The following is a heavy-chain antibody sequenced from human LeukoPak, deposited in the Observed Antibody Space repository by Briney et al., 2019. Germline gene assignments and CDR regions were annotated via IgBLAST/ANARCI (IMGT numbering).Heavy chain of an antibody. CDR3: ARDQGTVVTSQFDY. Sequence: VGSLRLSCAASGFTFRNYAMSWVRQAPGKGLEWVSAIIGRFSGSDYTTYYADSVNGRFTISRDDSTNTLYLQLSGLRVEDTAVFSCARDQGTVVTSQFDYWGLGTLVTVSS. V-gene: IGHV3-23*01. CDR1: GFTFRNYA. J-gene: IGHJ4*02. CDR2: IIGRFSGSDYTT. D-gene: IGHD4-23*01.